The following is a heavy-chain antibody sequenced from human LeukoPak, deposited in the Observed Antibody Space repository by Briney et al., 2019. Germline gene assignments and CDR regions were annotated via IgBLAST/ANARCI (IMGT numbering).Heavy chain of an antibody. CDR3: TREAATGYYYGSGDSDY. CDR1: GFTFGDYA. CDR2: IRSKAYGGTT. V-gene: IGHV3-49*04. Sequence: GGSLRLSCTASGFTFGDYAMSWVRQAPGKGLEWVGLIRSKAYGGTTEYAASVKGRFTISRDDSKSIAYLQMNSLKTEDTAVYYCTREAATGYYYGSGDSDYWGQGTLVTVSS. D-gene: IGHD3-10*01. J-gene: IGHJ4*02.